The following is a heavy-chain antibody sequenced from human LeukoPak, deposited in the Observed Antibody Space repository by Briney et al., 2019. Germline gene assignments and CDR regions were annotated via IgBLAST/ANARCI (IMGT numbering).Heavy chain of an antibody. V-gene: IGHV3-30*18. Sequence: GRSLRLFCAASGFTFSSYGMHWVRQAPGKGLEWVAVISYDGSNKYYADSVKGRFTISRDNSKNTLYLQMNSLRAEDTAVYYCAKDLLQLWPTLFDYWGQGTLVTVSS. CDR3: AKDLLQLWPTLFDY. D-gene: IGHD5-18*01. CDR1: GFTFSSYG. CDR2: ISYDGSNK. J-gene: IGHJ4*02.